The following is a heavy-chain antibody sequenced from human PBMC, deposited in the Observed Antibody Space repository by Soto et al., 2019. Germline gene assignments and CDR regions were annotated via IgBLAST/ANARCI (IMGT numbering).Heavy chain of an antibody. CDR3: ARDLLWFGESYYYYGMDV. V-gene: IGHV3-74*01. CDR1: GFTFSSYW. J-gene: IGHJ6*02. D-gene: IGHD3-10*01. CDR2: INSDGSST. Sequence: PGGSLRLSCAASGFTFSSYWMHWVRQAPGKGLVWVSRINSDGSSTSYADSVKGRFTISRDNAKNTLYLQMNSLRAEDTAVYYCARDLLWFGESYYYYGMDVWGQGTTVTVS.